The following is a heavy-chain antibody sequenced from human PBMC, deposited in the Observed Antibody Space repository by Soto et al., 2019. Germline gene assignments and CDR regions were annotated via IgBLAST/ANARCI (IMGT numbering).Heavy chain of an antibody. CDR3: ARGAVADYYDSSGPIDY. V-gene: IGHV4-30-2*01. Sequence: SETLSLTCAVSGGSISSGGYSWSWIRQPPGKGLEFIGFINHSGTTYYNPSLKSRVTISVDRSKNQFSLKLSSVTAADTAVFYCARGAVADYYDSSGPIDYWGQGALVTVSS. CDR2: INHSGTT. D-gene: IGHD3-22*01. J-gene: IGHJ4*02. CDR1: GGSISSGGYS.